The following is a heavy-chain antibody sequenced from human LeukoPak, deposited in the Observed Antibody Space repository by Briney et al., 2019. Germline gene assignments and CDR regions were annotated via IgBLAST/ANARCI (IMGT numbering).Heavy chain of an antibody. CDR1: GYTFTGYY. CDR2: INPNSGGT. Sequence: ASVKVSCKASGYTFTGYYMHWVRQAPGQGLEWMGWINPNSGGTNYAQKFQGRVTMTRDTSISTAYMELSRLRSDDTAVYYCANLYSSSDYFDYWGQGTLVTVSS. J-gene: IGHJ4*02. D-gene: IGHD6-6*01. V-gene: IGHV1-2*02. CDR3: ANLYSSSDYFDY.